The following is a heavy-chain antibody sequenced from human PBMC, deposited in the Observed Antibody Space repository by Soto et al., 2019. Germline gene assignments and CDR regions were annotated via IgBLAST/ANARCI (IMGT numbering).Heavy chain of an antibody. CDR3: AHRTTVTSGIN. CDR1: GFSLTTDGVG. V-gene: IGHV2-5*01. D-gene: IGHD4-4*01. CDR2: IYWNDEK. Sequence: QITLRESGPTLVEPTQTLTLTCTFSGFSLTTDGVGVDWIRQPPGRALEWLGLIYWNDEKCYRPSLHSRLTITRDTSRNQVVLTMTNMDPVDTATYYCAHRTTVTSGINWGQGTLVTVSS. J-gene: IGHJ4*02.